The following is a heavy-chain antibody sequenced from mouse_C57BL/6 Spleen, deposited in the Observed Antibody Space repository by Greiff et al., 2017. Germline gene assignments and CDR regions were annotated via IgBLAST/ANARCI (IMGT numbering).Heavy chain of an antibody. Sequence: QVQLKESGPGLVQPSQSLSITCTVSGFSLTSYGVHWVRQSPGKGLEWLGVIWSGGSTDYNAAFISRLSISKDNTKSQVFFKRNSLQADDTAIYYCASHYDGPFDYWGQGTTLTVSS. CDR1: GFSLTSYG. CDR3: ASHYDGPFDY. D-gene: IGHD2-3*01. V-gene: IGHV2-2*01. CDR2: IWSGGST. J-gene: IGHJ2*01.